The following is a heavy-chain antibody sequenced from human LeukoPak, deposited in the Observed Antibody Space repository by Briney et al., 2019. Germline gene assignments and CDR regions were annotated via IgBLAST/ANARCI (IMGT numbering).Heavy chain of an antibody. CDR2: ISGGGDT. D-gene: IGHD3-10*01. CDR1: GCPYCDIS. Sequence: PGGSLRLSCAGSGCPYCDISMTWDRQAPGRGLDWRSVISGGGDTYYADSVKGRLTISRDKSTRALYLQMSGPRAEDTAQYISARTFLDGTTWFGFCDYWGQGALVTVSS. J-gene: IGHJ4*02. CDR3: ARTFLDGTTWFGFCDY. V-gene: IGHV3-69-1*01.